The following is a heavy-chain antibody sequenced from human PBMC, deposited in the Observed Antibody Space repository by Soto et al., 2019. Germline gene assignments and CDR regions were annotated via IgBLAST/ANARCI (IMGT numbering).Heavy chain of an antibody. CDR1: GFTFTSSA. V-gene: IGHV1-58*01. Sequence: QLQLVQSGPEVKKPGTSVKVSCKASGFTFTSSAVQWVRQARGQRLERIGWIVVGSGNTNYAHKSQERVTITRDMSTSTAYRELGSLRSEDTAVYYCAADRTYCGDDCYVDWGQGTLVTVSS. CDR2: IVVGSGNT. J-gene: IGHJ4*02. D-gene: IGHD2-21*02. CDR3: AADRTYCGDDCYVD.